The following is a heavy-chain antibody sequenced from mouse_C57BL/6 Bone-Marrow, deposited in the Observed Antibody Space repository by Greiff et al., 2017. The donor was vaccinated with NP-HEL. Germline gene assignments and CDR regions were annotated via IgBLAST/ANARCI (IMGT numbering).Heavy chain of an antibody. CDR2: IYPGGGYT. J-gene: IGHJ2*01. V-gene: IGHV1-63*01. D-gene: IGHD1-1*01. Sequence: QVHVKQSGAELVRPGTSVKMSCKASGYTFTNYWIGWAKQRPGHGLEWIGDIYPGGGYTNYNEKFKGKATLTADKSSSTAYMQFSSLTSADSAIYYCARSDSSSLDYWGQGTTLTVSS. CDR3: ARSDSSSLDY. CDR1: GYTFTNYW.